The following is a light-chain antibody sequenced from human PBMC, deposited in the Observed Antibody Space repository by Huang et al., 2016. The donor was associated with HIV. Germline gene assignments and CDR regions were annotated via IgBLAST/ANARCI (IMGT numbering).Light chain of an antibody. CDR3: QQYYNTPLT. CDR1: QSLLYSSNNKNY. J-gene: IGKJ2*01. Sequence: DIVMTQSPDSLAVSLGESATINCKSSQSLLYSSNNKNYLAWYQQKPGQPPKLLIYWASTRESGVPDRFTGSGSGTVFTLTISSLQAEDVAVYYCQQYYNTPLTFGQGTKLEIK. V-gene: IGKV4-1*01. CDR2: WAS.